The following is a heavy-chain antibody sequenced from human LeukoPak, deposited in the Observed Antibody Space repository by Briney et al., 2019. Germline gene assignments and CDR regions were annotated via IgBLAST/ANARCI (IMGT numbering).Heavy chain of an antibody. D-gene: IGHD3-10*01. J-gene: IGHJ6*03. CDR3: AIAGSYTYYYYYYMDV. CDR1: GYTFTSYA. Sequence: ASVKVSCKASGYTFTSYAMNWVRQAPGQGLEWMGWINTNTGNPTYAQGFTGRFVFSLDTSVSTAYLQISSLKAEDTAVYYCAIAGSYTYYYYYYMDVWGKGTTVTVSS. CDR2: INTNTGNP. V-gene: IGHV7-4-1*02.